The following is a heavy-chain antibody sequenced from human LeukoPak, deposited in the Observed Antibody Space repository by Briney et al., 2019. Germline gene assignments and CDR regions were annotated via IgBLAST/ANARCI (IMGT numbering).Heavy chain of an antibody. CDR3: MRAVIAASPDASDI. D-gene: IGHD2-15*01. CDR1: GGSFSGYY. Sequence: KPSETLSLTCAVYGGSFSGYYWSWIRQPPGKGLEWIGEINHSGSTNYNPSLKSRVTISVDTSKNQFSLKLTSVTAADTALYYCMRAVIAASPDASDIWGQGTMATVSS. CDR2: INHSGST. J-gene: IGHJ3*02. V-gene: IGHV4-34*01.